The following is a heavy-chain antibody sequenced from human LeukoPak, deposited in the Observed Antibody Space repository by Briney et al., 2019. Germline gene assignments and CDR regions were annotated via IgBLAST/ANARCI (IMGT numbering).Heavy chain of an antibody. CDR1: GFTFSSYS. CDR2: ISSSSSYI. Sequence: PGGSLRLSCAASGFTFSSYSMNWVRQAPGRGLEWVSSISSSSSYIYYADSVKGRFTISRDNAKNSLYLQMNSLRAEDTAVYYCARDSGNGGSCDYWGQGTLVTVSS. V-gene: IGHV3-21*01. CDR3: ARDSGNGGSCDY. J-gene: IGHJ4*02. D-gene: IGHD5-12*01.